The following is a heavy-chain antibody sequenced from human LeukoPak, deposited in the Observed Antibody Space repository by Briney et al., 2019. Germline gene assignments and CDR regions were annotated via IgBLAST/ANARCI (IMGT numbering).Heavy chain of an antibody. CDR2: INHSGST. Sequence: PSETLSLTCAVYGGSFSGYYWIWIRQPPGKGLEWLGEINHSGSTNYNPSLKSRVTILVDTSKNQFALNLSSVTAADTAIYYCARLVVGATLGGYYYYYYYMDVWGKGTTVTVSS. D-gene: IGHD1-26*01. J-gene: IGHJ6*03. CDR1: GGSFSGYY. CDR3: ARLVVGATLGGYYYYYYYMDV. V-gene: IGHV4-34*01.